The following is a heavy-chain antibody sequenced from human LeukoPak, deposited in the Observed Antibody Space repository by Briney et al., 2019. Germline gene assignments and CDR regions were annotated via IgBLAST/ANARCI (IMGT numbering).Heavy chain of an antibody. CDR3: ARVVVVVPAAIKGYAYYFDY. J-gene: IGHJ4*02. V-gene: IGHV4-34*01. Sequence: PSETLSLTCAVYGGSFSGYYWSWIRQPPGKGLEWIGEINHSGSTNYNPSLKSRVTISVDTSKNQFSLKLSFVTAADTAVYYCARVVVVVPAAIKGYAYYFDYWGRGTLVTVSS. CDR1: GGSFSGYY. D-gene: IGHD2-2*01. CDR2: INHSGST.